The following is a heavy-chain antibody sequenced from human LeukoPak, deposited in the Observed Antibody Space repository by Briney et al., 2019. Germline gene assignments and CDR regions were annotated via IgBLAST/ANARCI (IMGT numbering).Heavy chain of an antibody. D-gene: IGHD5-18*01. J-gene: IGHJ5*02. V-gene: IGHV4-4*07. CDR3: AREVTAMVHNWFDP. Sequence: PSETLSLTFTVSGGSISSYYWSWIRQPAGKGLEWIGRIYTSGSTNYNPSLKSRVTMSVDTSKNQFSLKLSSVTAADTAVYYCAREVTAMVHNWFDPWGQGTLVTVSS. CDR2: IYTSGST. CDR1: GGSISSYY.